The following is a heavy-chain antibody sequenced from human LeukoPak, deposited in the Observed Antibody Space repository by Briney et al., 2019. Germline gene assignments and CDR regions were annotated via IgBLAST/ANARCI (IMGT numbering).Heavy chain of an antibody. Sequence: GASVKVSCKASGYTFTSYGISWVRQAPGQGLEWMGWISAYNGNTNYAQKLQGRVTMTTDTSTSTAYMELRSLRSDDTAVYYCAGDSSGYLPYYFDYWGQGTLVTVSS. CDR1: GYTFTSYG. D-gene: IGHD3-22*01. CDR3: AGDSSGYLPYYFDY. J-gene: IGHJ4*02. CDR2: ISAYNGNT. V-gene: IGHV1-18*01.